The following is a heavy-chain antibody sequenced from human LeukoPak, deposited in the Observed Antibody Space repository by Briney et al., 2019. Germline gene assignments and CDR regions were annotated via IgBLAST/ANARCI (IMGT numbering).Heavy chain of an antibody. CDR2: ISSSGSTK. D-gene: IGHD4-17*01. CDR1: GFTFSSYE. CDR3: AREALTDTTFGPYDY. Sequence: PGGSLRLSCAASGFTFSSYEMNWVRQAPGKGLEWVSYISSSGSTKYYADSVMGRSTLSRDNAKKSLYLQMNSLRVEDTAVYYCAREALTDTTFGPYDYWGRGTLVTVSS. J-gene: IGHJ4*02. V-gene: IGHV3-48*03.